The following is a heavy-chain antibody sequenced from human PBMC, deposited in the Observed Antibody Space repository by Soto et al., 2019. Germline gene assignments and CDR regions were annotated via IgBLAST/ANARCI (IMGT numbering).Heavy chain of an antibody. D-gene: IGHD1-1*01. CDR2: IWSDGNNR. V-gene: IGHV3-33*01. J-gene: IGHJ4*02. CDR3: VRGDNWNDEASDY. Sequence: QVQLVESGGGVVQPGRSLRLSCAASGFMFSNHGMHWVRQAPGKGLEWVAVIWSDGNNRYYADSVKGRFTISRDNSKNTVYRQMTRLRAEDTAVYYCVRGDNWNDEASDYWGQGTLVTFSS. CDR1: GFMFSNHG.